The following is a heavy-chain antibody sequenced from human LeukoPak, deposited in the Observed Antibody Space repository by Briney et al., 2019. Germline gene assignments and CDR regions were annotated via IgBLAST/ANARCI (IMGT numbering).Heavy chain of an antibody. V-gene: IGHV1-46*01. D-gene: IGHD3-10*01. Sequence: GASVKVSCKASGYTFTSYYMHWVRQAPGQGLEWMGIINPSGGSTSYAQKFQGRVTMTRDTSTSTVYMELSSLRSEDTAVYYCARGVGVRGVMGKNRLPLDYWGQGTLVTVSS. CDR3: ARGVGVRGVMGKNRLPLDY. J-gene: IGHJ4*02. CDR2: INPSGGST. CDR1: GYTFTSYY.